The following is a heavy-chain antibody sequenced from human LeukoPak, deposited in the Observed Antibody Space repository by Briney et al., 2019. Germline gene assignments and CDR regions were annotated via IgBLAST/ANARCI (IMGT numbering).Heavy chain of an antibody. V-gene: IGHV3-7*01. Sequence: RPGGPLRPSRAASGFIFSNSWMSSVRQVPGKGLELVANINQHGSDKYYMDSVKGRFAISRDNARKSLFLQMNSLRAEDAAVYYCARDPMHGAFDIWGQGTMVTVSS. CDR3: ARDPMHGAFDI. CDR2: INQHGSDK. J-gene: IGHJ3*02. CDR1: GFIFSNSW.